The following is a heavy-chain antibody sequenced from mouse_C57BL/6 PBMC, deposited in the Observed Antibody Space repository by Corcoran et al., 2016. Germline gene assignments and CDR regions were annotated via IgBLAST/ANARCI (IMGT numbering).Heavy chain of an antibody. J-gene: IGHJ2*01. CDR1: GYTFTEYP. Sequence: QIQLVQSGPELKKPGEAVKISCKASGYTFTEYPMHWVKQAPGKGFKWMGMIYTDTGEQTYAEEFKGRFAFSLETSASTAYLQINNLKNEDKATYVCLPPFDYGSRGDYWGQGTTLPLSS. CDR2: IYTDTGEQ. D-gene: IGHD1-1*01. CDR3: LPPFDYGSRGDY. V-gene: IGHV9-1*01.